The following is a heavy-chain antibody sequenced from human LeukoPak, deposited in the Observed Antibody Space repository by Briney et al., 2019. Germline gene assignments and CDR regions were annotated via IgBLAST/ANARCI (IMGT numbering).Heavy chain of an antibody. CDR3: AKGESPIAVAGGCVY. V-gene: IGHV3-53*01. CDR1: GFTVSSNY. J-gene: IGHJ4*02. D-gene: IGHD6-19*01. CDR2: IYSGGST. Sequence: PGGSLRLSCAASGFTVSSNYMSWVRQAPGKGLEWVSVIYSGGSTYYADSVKGRFTISRHNSKNTLYLQMNSLRAEDTAVYYCAKGESPIAVAGGCVYWGQGTLVTVSS.